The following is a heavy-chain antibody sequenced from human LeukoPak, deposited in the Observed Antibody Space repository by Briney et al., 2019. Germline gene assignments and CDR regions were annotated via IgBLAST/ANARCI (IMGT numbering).Heavy chain of an antibody. CDR3: ANGEGWIVVGPVGGY. D-gene: IGHD3-22*01. CDR2: ISGSGGST. Sequence: PGGSLRLSCAASGFTFSSYGMSWVRQAPGKGLEWVSAISGSGGSTYYADSVKGRFTISRDNSKNTLYLQMNSLRAEDTAVYYCANGEGWIVVGPVGGYWGQGTLVTVSS. CDR1: GFTFSSYG. J-gene: IGHJ4*02. V-gene: IGHV3-23*01.